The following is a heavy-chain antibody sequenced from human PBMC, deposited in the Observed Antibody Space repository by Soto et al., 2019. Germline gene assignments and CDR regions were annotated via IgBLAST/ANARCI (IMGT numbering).Heavy chain of an antibody. CDR2: RYSSGST. Sequence: PSETLSLTCTVSNDSINSRDFYWGWIRQPPGKGLEWIGSRYSSGSTYYTPSLKSRVFISVDTSKNEFSVKLTSVTAPDTAVYFCAGGSDRPSGYSGGIEFWGQGILVTVSS. J-gene: IGHJ4*02. V-gene: IGHV4-39*01. CDR1: NDSINSRDFY. CDR3: AGGSDRPSGYSGGIEF. D-gene: IGHD5-12*01.